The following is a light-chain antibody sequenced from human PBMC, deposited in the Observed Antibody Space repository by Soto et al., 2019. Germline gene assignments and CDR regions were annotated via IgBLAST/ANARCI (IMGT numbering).Light chain of an antibody. V-gene: IGLV2-23*02. CDR3: ASHAGRKNII. CDR1: SSDVGSYNL. CDR2: EVN. Sequence: QSALTQPASVSGSPGQSITISCTGTSSDVGSYNLVSWYQHHPGKAPKLMIYEVNKRPSGVPDRFSGSKSGNTASLTVSGLQAEDEADYYCASHAGRKNIIFGGGTKLTVL. J-gene: IGLJ2*01.